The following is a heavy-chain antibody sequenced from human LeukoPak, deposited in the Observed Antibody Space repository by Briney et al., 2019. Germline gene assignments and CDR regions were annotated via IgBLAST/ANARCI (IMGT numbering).Heavy chain of an antibody. CDR2: INDNGGQR. CDR1: GFAFNNYA. Sequence: PGGSLRLSCAASGFAFNNYAMTWVRQAPGKGLEWVSNINDNGGQRHYADSVKGRFAISRDNSKNMMFLQMDSLRAEDTAVYYCAKTQWKVEATDYFDYWGQGILVTVSS. D-gene: IGHD1-26*01. J-gene: IGHJ4*02. V-gene: IGHV3-23*01. CDR3: AKTQWKVEATDYFDY.